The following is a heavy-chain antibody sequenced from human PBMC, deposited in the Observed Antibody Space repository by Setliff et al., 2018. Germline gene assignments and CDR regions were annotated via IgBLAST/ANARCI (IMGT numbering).Heavy chain of an antibody. Sequence: GGSLRLSCAASGFTVSSNDMSWVRQAPGKGLEWIALLYGGGNTFYADSVKGRFTISGDSSKNAVYLQMNSLRADDPAVYYCRQWFGELSSDYWGPGTLVTVSS. V-gene: IGHV3-53*01. CDR1: GFTVSSND. D-gene: IGHD3-10*01. J-gene: IGHJ4*02. CDR2: LYGGGNT. CDR3: RQWFGELSSDY.